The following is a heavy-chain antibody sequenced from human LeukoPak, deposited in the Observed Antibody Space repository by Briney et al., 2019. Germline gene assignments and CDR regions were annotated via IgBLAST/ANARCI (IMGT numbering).Heavy chain of an antibody. D-gene: IGHD3-10*01. J-gene: IGHJ6*03. CDR2: ISYDGSNK. CDR3: ARDSVTMVRGVIITDYYYYMDV. CDR1: GFTFSSYA. Sequence: PGGSLRLSCAASGFTFSSYAMHWVRQAPGKGLEWVAVISYDGSNKYYADSVKGRFTISRDNSKNTLYLQMNSLRAEDTAVYYCARDSVTMVRGVIITDYYYYMDVWGKGTTVTVS. V-gene: IGHV3-30*01.